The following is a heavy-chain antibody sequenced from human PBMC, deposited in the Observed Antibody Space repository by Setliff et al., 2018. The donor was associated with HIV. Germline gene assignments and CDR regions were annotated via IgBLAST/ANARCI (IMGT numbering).Heavy chain of an antibody. D-gene: IGHD3-10*01. J-gene: IGHJ4*02. V-gene: IGHV4-4*07. CDR3: ARDAGPHYGSGPPLEY. CDR1: GGSISRYY. Sequence: SETLSLTCTVSGGSISRYYWSWIRQPAGKGLEWIGRIYPSGNINYNPSLKSRLTMSIHTSKNQFSLKLSSVTATDTAVYYCARDAGPHYGSGPPLEYWGQGIQVTVSS. CDR2: IYPSGNI.